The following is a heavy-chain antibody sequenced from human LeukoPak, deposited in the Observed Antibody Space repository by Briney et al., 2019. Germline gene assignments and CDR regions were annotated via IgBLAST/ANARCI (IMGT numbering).Heavy chain of an antibody. D-gene: IGHD6-13*01. V-gene: IGHV3-30*18. CDR3: AKHAAAAGHGMDV. CDR2: ISYDGSNK. J-gene: IGHJ6*02. Sequence: GRSLRLSCAASGFTFSSYDMHWVRQAPGKGLEWVAGISYDGSNKYYADSVKGRFTISRDNSKNTLDLQMTSLRAEDTAVYYCAKHAAAAGHGMDVWGQGTTFTVSS. CDR1: GFTFSSYD.